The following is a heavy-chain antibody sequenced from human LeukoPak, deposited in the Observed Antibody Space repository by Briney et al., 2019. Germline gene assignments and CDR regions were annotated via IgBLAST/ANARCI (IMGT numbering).Heavy chain of an antibody. J-gene: IGHJ5*02. V-gene: IGHV4-30-4*01. CDR2: IYYSGST. CDR3: ARRYSSSWYRWFDP. Sequence: PSETLSLTCTVSGGSISSGDYYWSWIRQPPGKGLEWIGYIYYSGSTYYNPSLKSRVTISVDTSKNQFSLKLSSVTAADTAVYYCARRYSSSWYRWFDPWGQGTLVTVSS. CDR1: GGSISSGDYY. D-gene: IGHD6-13*01.